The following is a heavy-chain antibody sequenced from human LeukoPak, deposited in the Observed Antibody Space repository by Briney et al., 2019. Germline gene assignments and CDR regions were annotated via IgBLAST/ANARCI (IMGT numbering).Heavy chain of an antibody. J-gene: IGHJ4*02. V-gene: IGHV4-34*01. CDR1: GGSFSGYY. CDR3: ARAGTLTGTPTALFDY. Sequence: SETLSLTCAVYGGSFSGYYWSWIRQPPGKGLEWIGEVNHSGSTNYNPSLKSRVTISVDTSKTQFSLKLTSVTAADTAVYYCARAGTLTGTPTALFDYWGQGTLVTVSS. D-gene: IGHD1-7*01. CDR2: VNHSGST.